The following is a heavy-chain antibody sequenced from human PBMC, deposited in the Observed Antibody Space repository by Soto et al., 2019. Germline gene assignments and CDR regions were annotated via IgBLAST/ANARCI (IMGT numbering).Heavy chain of an antibody. Sequence: SETLSLTCTVSGGSVSSGSYYWSWIRQPPGKGLEWIGYIYHSGSTYYNPSLKSRVTISVDRSKNQFSLKLSSVTAADTAVYYCARRYGSSFDFWGQGTLVTVSS. V-gene: IGHV4-30-2*01. CDR1: GGSVSSGSYY. J-gene: IGHJ4*02. D-gene: IGHD6-13*01. CDR3: ARRYGSSFDF. CDR2: IYHSGST.